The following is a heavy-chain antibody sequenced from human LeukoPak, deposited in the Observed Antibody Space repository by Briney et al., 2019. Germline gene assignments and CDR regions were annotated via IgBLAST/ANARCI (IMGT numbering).Heavy chain of an antibody. V-gene: IGHV4-30-2*01. CDR1: GGSISSTTYS. D-gene: IGHD6-19*01. Sequence: TLSLTCTVSGGSISSTTYSWSWIRQPPGKGLEWIGYIYHSGSTYYNPSLKSRVTISVDRSKNQFSLKLSSVTAADTAVYYCARGGGSGWTFDYWGQGTLVTVSS. CDR3: ARGGGSGWTFDY. J-gene: IGHJ4*02. CDR2: IYHSGST.